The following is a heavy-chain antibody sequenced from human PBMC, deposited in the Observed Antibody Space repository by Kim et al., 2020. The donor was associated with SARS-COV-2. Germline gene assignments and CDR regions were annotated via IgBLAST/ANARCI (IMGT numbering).Heavy chain of an antibody. Sequence: GGSLRLSCAASGFTFSSYGMHWVRQAPGKGLEWVAVISYDGSNKYYADSVKGRFTISRDNSKNTLYLQMNSLRAEDTAVYYCAKDLEDIVVVPAAKDYYYYYGMDVWGQGTTVTVSS. CDR1: GFTFSSYG. J-gene: IGHJ6*02. D-gene: IGHD2-2*01. CDR2: ISYDGSNK. V-gene: IGHV3-30*18. CDR3: AKDLEDIVVVPAAKDYYYYYGMDV.